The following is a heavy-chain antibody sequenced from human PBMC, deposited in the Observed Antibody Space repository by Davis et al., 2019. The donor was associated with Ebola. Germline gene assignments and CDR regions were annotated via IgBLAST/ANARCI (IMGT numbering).Heavy chain of an antibody. D-gene: IGHD6-19*01. Sequence: GESLKISCAASGFTFSSYSMNWVRQAPGKGLEWVSSISSSSSYIYYADSVKGRFTISRDNAKNSLYLQMNSLRAEDTALYYCAKDISIAVAAGRGYGMDVWGQGTTVTVSS. J-gene: IGHJ6*02. V-gene: IGHV3-21*04. CDR2: ISSSSSYI. CDR3: AKDISIAVAAGRGYGMDV. CDR1: GFTFSSYS.